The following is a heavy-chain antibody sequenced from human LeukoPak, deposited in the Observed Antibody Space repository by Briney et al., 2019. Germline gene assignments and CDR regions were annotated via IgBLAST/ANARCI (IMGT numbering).Heavy chain of an antibody. CDR2: INPNSGGT. Sequence: ASVKVSCKASGGTFSSYAISWVRQAPGQGLEWMGWINPNSGGTNYAQKFQGRVTMTRDTSISTAYMELSRLRSDDTAVYYCARDTVIMSYYYYGMDVWGQGTTVTVSS. D-gene: IGHD3-3*01. J-gene: IGHJ6*02. CDR1: GGTFSSYA. CDR3: ARDTVIMSYYYYGMDV. V-gene: IGHV1-2*02.